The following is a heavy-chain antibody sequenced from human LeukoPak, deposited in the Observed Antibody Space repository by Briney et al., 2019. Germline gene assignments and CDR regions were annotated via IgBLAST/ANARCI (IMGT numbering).Heavy chain of an antibody. Sequence: GGSLRLSCAASGFTVSSNYMSWVRQAPGKGLEWVSVIYSGGSTYYADSVKGRFTISRDNAKNSLYLQMNSLRAEDTAVYYCATVGITIFGDFDYWGQGTLVTVSS. CDR1: GFTVSSNY. J-gene: IGHJ4*02. D-gene: IGHD3-3*01. CDR2: IYSGGST. V-gene: IGHV3-53*01. CDR3: ATVGITIFGDFDY.